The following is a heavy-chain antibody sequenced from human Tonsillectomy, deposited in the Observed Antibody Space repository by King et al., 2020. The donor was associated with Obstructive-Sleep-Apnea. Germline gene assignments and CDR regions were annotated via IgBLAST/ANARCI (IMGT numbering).Heavy chain of an antibody. CDR1: GGSISSSSYY. Sequence: VQLQESGPGLVKPSETLSLTCTVSGGSISSSSYYWGWVRQPPGKGLEWIGSIFYIGRNYYNPSLKRRVTISVDTSTNQFSLKLSSVTAADTAVYYWARVKYDYIWGSYFGFDPWGQGTLVIVSS. CDR2: IFYIGRN. D-gene: IGHD3-16*01. V-gene: IGHV4-39*07. J-gene: IGHJ5*02. CDR3: ARVKYDYIWGSYFGFDP.